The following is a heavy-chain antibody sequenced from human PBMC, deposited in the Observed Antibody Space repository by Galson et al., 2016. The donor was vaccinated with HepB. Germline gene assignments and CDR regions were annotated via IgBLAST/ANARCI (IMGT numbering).Heavy chain of an antibody. V-gene: IGHV3-23*01. CDR3: VQGSTAPAV. CDR2: ISRSGDST. J-gene: IGHJ6*04. CDR1: GFTFRNYG. D-gene: IGHD2-2*01. Sequence: SLRLSCAASGFTFRNYGMTWVRQAPGEGLEVVSSISRSGDSTDYADSVKGRFTISRDNSKSTLSLQMNSLTADDTAIYYCVQGSTAPAVWGKGTTVTVSS.